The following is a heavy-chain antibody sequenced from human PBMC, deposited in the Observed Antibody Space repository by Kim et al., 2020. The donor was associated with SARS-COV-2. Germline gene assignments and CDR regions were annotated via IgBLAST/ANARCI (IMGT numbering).Heavy chain of an antibody. J-gene: IGHJ4*01. V-gene: IGHV4-39*01. CDR3: ARHLPLYDILTGYLSGSGPYYFDC. CDR2: IYYSGTT. D-gene: IGHD3-9*01. Sequence: SETLSLTCTVSHDSISSSTYYWGWIRQPPGKGLEWIGSIYYSGTTYYNPSLKSRVTISVDTSKNQFSLHLSSVAAADTAVYYCARHLPLYDILTGYLSGSGPYYFDCWGQGILVTVPS. CDR1: HDSISSSTYY.